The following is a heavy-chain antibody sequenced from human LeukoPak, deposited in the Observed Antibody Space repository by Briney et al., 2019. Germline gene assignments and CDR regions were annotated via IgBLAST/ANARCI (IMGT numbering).Heavy chain of an antibody. Sequence: ASVKVSCKASGYTFTSYDINWVRQATGQGLEWMGWMNPNSGNTGYAQKFQGRVTMTRNTSISTAYMELSSLRSEDTAVYYCARGLLWFGELSHPFDYWGQGTPVTVSS. D-gene: IGHD3-10*01. CDR2: MNPNSGNT. CDR1: GYTFTSYD. CDR3: ARGLLWFGELSHPFDY. V-gene: IGHV1-8*01. J-gene: IGHJ4*02.